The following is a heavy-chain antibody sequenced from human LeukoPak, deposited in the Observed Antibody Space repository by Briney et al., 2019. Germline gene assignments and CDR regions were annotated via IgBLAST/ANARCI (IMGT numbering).Heavy chain of an antibody. CDR3: AKGVYSTHHLLVDS. V-gene: IGHV3-43D*03. D-gene: IGHD4-11*01. Sequence: GGSLRLSCAASGFTFDDYAMHWVRQAPGKGLEWVSLISWDGGSTYYADSVKGRFTISRDNSKNSLYLQMNSLRAEDTALYYSAKGVYSTHHLLVDSWGPGTLVTVS. J-gene: IGHJ5*01. CDR2: ISWDGGST. CDR1: GFTFDDYA.